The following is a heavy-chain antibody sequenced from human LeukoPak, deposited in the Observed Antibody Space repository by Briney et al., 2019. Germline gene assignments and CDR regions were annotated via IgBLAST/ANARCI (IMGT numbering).Heavy chain of an antibody. V-gene: IGHV3-23*01. J-gene: IGHJ4*02. D-gene: IGHD5-12*01. CDR2: LSGSGYNT. Sequence: PGGSLRLSCAASGFTFSSHALSWVRQAPGKGLEWVSSLSGSGYNTYYADSVKGRFTISRDNSKNTVYLQMHSLRAEDTAVYYCAKDSGYSGYALDYWGQGTLVTVFS. CDR3: AKDSGYSGYALDY. CDR1: GFTFSSHA.